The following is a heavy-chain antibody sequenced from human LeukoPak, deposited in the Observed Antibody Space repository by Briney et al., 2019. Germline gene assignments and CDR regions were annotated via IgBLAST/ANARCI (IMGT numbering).Heavy chain of an antibody. CDR2: INPIGGRT. CDR1: GYTSTNYY. V-gene: IGHV1-46*01. Sequence: ASVKVSCMAFGYTSTNYYIHWVRQAPGQGLECMGIINPIGGRTSYTQKFQGRVTMTRDTSTNTVYMELSSLRSEDTAVYYCARESVVELERTYYFDYWGQGTLVTVSS. D-gene: IGHD1-26*01. CDR3: ARESVVELERTYYFDY. J-gene: IGHJ4*02.